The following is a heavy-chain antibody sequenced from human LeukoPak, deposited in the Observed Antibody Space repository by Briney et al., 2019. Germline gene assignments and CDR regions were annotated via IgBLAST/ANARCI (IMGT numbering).Heavy chain of an antibody. Sequence: PGGSLRLSCAASGFTFSSYAMHWVRQAPGKGLEWVAVISYDGSNKYYADSVKGRFTISRDNSKNTLYLQMNSLRAEDTAVYYCARDRRGGVGYCDSSARDYWGQGTLVTVSS. D-gene: IGHD3-22*01. CDR2: ISYDGSNK. V-gene: IGHV3-30*04. CDR1: GFTFSSYA. CDR3: ARDRRGGVGYCDSSARDY. J-gene: IGHJ4*02.